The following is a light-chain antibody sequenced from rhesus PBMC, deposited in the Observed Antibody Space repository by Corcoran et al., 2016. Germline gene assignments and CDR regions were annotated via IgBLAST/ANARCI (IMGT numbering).Light chain of an antibody. CDR3: LQYGSGPRT. CDR2: KTS. CDR1: QSISSW. J-gene: IGKJ1*01. Sequence: DIQMTQSPSSLSASVGDTVTITCRASQSISSWLAWYQQKPGKAPNLLISKTSTLERGVPSRFSGSGYIRDFTLSITNLQPEDFATYYCLQYGSGPRTFGQGTKVTIK. V-gene: IGKV1-22*01.